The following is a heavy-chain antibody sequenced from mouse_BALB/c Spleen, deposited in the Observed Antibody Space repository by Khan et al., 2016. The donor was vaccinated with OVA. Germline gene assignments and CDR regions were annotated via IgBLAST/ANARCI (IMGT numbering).Heavy chain of an antibody. Sequence: EVQLQESGPGLVKPSQTVSLTCTVTGISITTGNYRWSWIRQFPGNKLEWIGNIYYSGTITYNPSLTSRTTITRDTSKNQFFLEMNSLTAEDTATYYCARDKGYAYDWYFEDWGEGTTVTVSS. V-gene: IGHV3-5*02. CDR2: IYYSGTI. D-gene: IGHD1-2*01. CDR1: GISITTGNYR. CDR3: ARDKGYAYDWYFED. J-gene: IGHJ1*01.